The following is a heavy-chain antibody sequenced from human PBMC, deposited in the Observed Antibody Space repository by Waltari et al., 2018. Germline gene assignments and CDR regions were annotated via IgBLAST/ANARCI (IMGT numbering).Heavy chain of an antibody. Sequence: EVQLVEFGGGWVQPGGSLRLSCAASGFSLSDYGMNWVRQAPGKGLEWLSFISSSGPTIHYADSVKGRFTVSRDNTKNSLSLQMNSLRAEDTAVYYCARVWGVTTSDFWGQGTLVTVSS. V-gene: IGHV3-48*03. CDR1: GFSLSDYG. CDR3: ARVWGVTTSDF. CDR2: ISSSGPTI. D-gene: IGHD4-17*01. J-gene: IGHJ4*02.